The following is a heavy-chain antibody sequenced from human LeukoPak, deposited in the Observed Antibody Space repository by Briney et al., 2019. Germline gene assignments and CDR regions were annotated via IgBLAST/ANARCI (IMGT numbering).Heavy chain of an antibody. V-gene: IGHV1-69*04. J-gene: IGHJ5*02. D-gene: IGHD6-13*01. CDR3: ASSDIAAAGTNWFDP. CDR1: GGTFSSYA. Sequence: ASVKVSCKASGGTFSSYAIIWVRQAPGQGLEWMGRIIPILGIANYAQKFQGRVTITADKSTSTAYMELSSLRSEDTAVYYCASSDIAAAGTNWFDPWGQGTLVTVSS. CDR2: IIPILGIA.